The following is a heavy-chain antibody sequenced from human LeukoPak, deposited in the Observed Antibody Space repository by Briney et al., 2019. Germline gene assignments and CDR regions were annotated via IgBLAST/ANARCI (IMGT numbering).Heavy chain of an antibody. Sequence: PGGSLRLSCAASGFTFSDYYMSWIRQAPGKGLEWVSYISSSGSTIYYADSVKGRFTISRDNAKNSLYLQMNSLRAEDTAVYYCARTDPIDFWSGYPEPADYWGQGTLVTVSS. V-gene: IGHV3-11*04. D-gene: IGHD3-3*01. CDR2: ISSSGSTI. CDR3: ARTDPIDFWSGYPEPADY. J-gene: IGHJ4*02. CDR1: GFTFSDYY.